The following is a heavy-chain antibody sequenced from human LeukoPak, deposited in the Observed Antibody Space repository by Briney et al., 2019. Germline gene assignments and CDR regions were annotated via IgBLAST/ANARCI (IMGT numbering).Heavy chain of an antibody. Sequence: SVKVSCKASGGTFISYAISGVRQAAGEGLEWMGRIIPIFGTANYAQKFQGRVTITTDESTSTAYMELSSLRSEDTAVYYCARDQMWESNWFDPWGQGTLVTVSS. CDR1: GGTFISYA. D-gene: IGHD1-26*01. V-gene: IGHV1-69*05. CDR2: IIPIFGTA. J-gene: IGHJ5*02. CDR3: ARDQMWESNWFDP.